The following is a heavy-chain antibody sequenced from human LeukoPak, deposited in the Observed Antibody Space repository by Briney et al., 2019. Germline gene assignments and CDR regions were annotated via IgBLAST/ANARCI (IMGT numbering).Heavy chain of an antibody. CDR3: ARQVGGDYEVWFDP. V-gene: IGHV3-30*02. J-gene: IGHJ5*02. Sequence: GGSLRLSCAASGFTFSSYGMHWVRQAPGKGLEWVAFIRYDGSNKYYADSVKGRFTISRDNSKNTLYLQMNSLRAEDTAVYYCARQVGGDYEVWFDPWGQGTLVTVSS. CDR1: GFTFSSYG. CDR2: IRYDGSNK. D-gene: IGHD3-16*01.